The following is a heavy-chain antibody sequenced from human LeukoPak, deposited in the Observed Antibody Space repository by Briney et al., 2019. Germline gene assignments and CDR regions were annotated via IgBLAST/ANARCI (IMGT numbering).Heavy chain of an antibody. D-gene: IGHD3-10*01. J-gene: IGHJ4*02. V-gene: IGHV3-64D*06. CDR1: GVTFSSYA. CDR3: VKRPAYMVRGVIGGGEFDY. Sequence: GGSLSLPCSASGVTFSSYAMHWVREAPGKGLEYVSAISRNGGSTYYADSVKGRFTISRDNSKNTLYLQMSSLRAEDTAVYYCVKRPAYMVRGVIGGGEFDYWGQGTLVTVSS. CDR2: ISRNGGST.